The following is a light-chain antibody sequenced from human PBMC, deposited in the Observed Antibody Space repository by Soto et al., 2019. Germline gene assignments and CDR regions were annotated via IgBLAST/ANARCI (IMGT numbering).Light chain of an antibody. V-gene: IGKV1-5*01. Sequence: DIQMTQSPSTLSASVGDRVAITCRASQNIGSRLAWYQQKPDEAPKLLIYDASRLESGVPLRFGGSGSGTDFTLIISSLQPDDFATYYCQQCNTPFTFGGGTKVEIK. CDR2: DAS. J-gene: IGKJ4*01. CDR3: QQCNTPFT. CDR1: QNIGSR.